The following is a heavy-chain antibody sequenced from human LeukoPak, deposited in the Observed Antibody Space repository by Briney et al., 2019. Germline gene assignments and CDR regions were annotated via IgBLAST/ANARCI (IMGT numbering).Heavy chain of an antibody. Sequence: ASVKVSCKASGYTFTSYGISWVRQAPGQGLEWMGWISAYNGNTNYAQKLQGRVTMTTDTSTSTAYMELRSLRSDDTAVYYCARDKTYYYDSSGYYYPNWFDPWGQGTLVTVSS. D-gene: IGHD3-22*01. V-gene: IGHV1-18*01. J-gene: IGHJ5*02. CDR2: ISAYNGNT. CDR1: GYTFTSYG. CDR3: ARDKTYYYDSSGYYYPNWFDP.